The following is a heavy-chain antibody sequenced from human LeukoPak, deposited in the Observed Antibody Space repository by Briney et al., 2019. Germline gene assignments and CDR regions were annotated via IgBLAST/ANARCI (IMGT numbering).Heavy chain of an antibody. CDR1: GYSFTSYW. CDR3: ARRISGYYIDY. D-gene: IGHD1-26*01. Sequence: GESLKISCKGSGYSFTSYWISWVRQMPGKGLEWMGRIDPSDSYTNYSPSFQGHVTISADKSISTAYLQWSSLKASDTAIYFCARRISGYYIDYWGQGTLVSVSS. CDR2: IDPSDSYT. V-gene: IGHV5-10-1*01. J-gene: IGHJ4*02.